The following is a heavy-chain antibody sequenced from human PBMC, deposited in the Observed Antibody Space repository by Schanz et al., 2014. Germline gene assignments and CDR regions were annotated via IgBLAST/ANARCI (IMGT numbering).Heavy chain of an antibody. V-gene: IGHV3-11*06. Sequence: QVQLVESGGGLVKPGGSLRLSCSASGFIFRDYYMTWIRQAPGQGLEWISSISGSGDSTDYADSVRGRFTISRDYGRNSVYLEMNSLTAEDTAVYYCATNFYGSGSVDPWGQGTLVTVSS. J-gene: IGHJ5*02. CDR3: ATNFYGSGSVDP. D-gene: IGHD3-10*01. CDR1: GFIFRDYY. CDR2: ISGSGDST.